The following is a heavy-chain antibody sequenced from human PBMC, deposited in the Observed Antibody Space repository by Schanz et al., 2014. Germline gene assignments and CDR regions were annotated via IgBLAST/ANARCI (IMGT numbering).Heavy chain of an antibody. J-gene: IGHJ6*03. CDR3: ARVDSGYDSHLYHYYYYVDV. V-gene: IGHV3-48*01. Sequence: EVQLVESGGGLVQPRGSLRLSCAASEFSFSSFGMNWVRQAPGKGLEWVSYISSSSSTIYYADSVKGRFTISRDNAKNSLYLQMNSLRADGTAVYYCARVDSGYDSHLYHYYYYVDVWGKGTTVTVSS. CDR2: ISSSSSTI. D-gene: IGHD5-12*01. CDR1: EFSFSSFG.